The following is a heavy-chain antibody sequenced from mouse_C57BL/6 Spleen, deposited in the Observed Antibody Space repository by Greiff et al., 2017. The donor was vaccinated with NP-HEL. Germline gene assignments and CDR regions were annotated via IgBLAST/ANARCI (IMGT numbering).Heavy chain of an antibody. D-gene: IGHD2-4*01. CDR1: GFTFSDYG. V-gene: IGHV5-17*01. CDR2: ISSGSSTI. Sequence: EVQLVESGGGLVKPGGSLKLSCAASGFTFSDYGMHWVRQAPEKGLEWVAYISSGSSTIYYADTVKGRFTISRDNAKNTLFLQMTSLRSEDTAMYYCARGDYDVWYFDVWGTGTTVTVSS. J-gene: IGHJ1*03. CDR3: ARGDYDVWYFDV.